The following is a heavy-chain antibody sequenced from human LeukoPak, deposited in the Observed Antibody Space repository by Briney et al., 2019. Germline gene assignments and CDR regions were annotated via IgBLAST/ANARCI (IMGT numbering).Heavy chain of an antibody. J-gene: IGHJ6*04. CDR3: AELGITMIGGV. V-gene: IGHV3-30*04. Sequence: PGGSLRLSCAASGFAFSSYAMHWVRQAAGKGLEGVAVISYDGSNKYYADSVEGRFTISRDNSKNTLYLQMNSLRAEDTAVYYCAELGITMIGGVWGKGTTVTISS. CDR2: ISYDGSNK. D-gene: IGHD3-10*02. CDR1: GFAFSSYA.